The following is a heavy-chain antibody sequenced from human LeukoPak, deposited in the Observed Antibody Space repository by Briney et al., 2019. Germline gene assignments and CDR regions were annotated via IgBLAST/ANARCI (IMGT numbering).Heavy chain of an antibody. D-gene: IGHD1-26*01. CDR2: INPNSGGT. CDR1: GYTFTGYY. J-gene: IGHJ4*02. Sequence: ASVKVSCKASGYTFTGYYMHWVRQAPGQGLEWMGRINPNSGGTNYAQDFHGRVTMTRDTSISTAYMELSRLRSDDTAVFYCASYSGSYSSDFDYWGQGTLVTVSS. V-gene: IGHV1-2*02. CDR3: ASYSGSYSSDFDY.